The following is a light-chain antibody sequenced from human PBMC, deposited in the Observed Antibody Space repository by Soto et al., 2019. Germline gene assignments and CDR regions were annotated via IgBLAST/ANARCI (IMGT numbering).Light chain of an antibody. CDR2: GNS. CDR1: SSNIGAGYD. V-gene: IGLV1-40*01. Sequence: QSVLTQPPSVSGAPGQRVTISCTGSSSNIGAGYDVHWYQQLPGTAPKPLIYGNSNRPSGVPDRFSGSKSGPSASLAITGLQAEDEADYYCQSFASGLGVTVFGGGTKLTVL. J-gene: IGLJ2*01. CDR3: QSFASGLGVTV.